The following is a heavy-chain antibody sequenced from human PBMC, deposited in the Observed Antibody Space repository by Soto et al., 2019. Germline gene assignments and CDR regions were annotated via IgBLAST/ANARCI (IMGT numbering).Heavy chain of an antibody. D-gene: IGHD3-10*01. CDR2: ISAYNGNT. CDR1: GYTFTSYG. Sequence: ASVKVSCKASGYTFTSYGISWVRQAPGQGLEWMGWISAYNGNTNYAQRLQGRVTMTTDTSTSTAYMELRSLRSDDTAVYYCARVGAFGDQYYYYYGMDVWGQGTTVTVSS. V-gene: IGHV1-18*01. CDR3: ARVGAFGDQYYYYYGMDV. J-gene: IGHJ6*02.